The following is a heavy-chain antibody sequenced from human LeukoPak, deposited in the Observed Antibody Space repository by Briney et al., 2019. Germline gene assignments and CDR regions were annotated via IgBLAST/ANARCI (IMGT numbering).Heavy chain of an antibody. CDR2: ISGSGGST. Sequence: PGGSLRLSCAASGFTFSSYAMSWVRQAPGKGLEWVSGISGSGGSTYYADSVKGRFTISRDNAKNTLYLQMNSLRAEDTAVYYCPKAHSFIAARSRAALFAPPDTHYYYGMDVWGQGTTVTVSS. V-gene: IGHV3-23*01. CDR3: PKAHSFIAARSRAALFAPPDTHYYYGMDV. J-gene: IGHJ6*02. CDR1: GFTFSSYA. D-gene: IGHD6-6*01.